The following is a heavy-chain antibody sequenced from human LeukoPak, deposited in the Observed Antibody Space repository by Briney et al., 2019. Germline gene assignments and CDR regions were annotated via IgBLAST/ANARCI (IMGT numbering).Heavy chain of an antibody. CDR3: ARDATGASVGATNPWFDP. D-gene: IGHD1-26*01. CDR1: GFTFSRNS. J-gene: IGHJ5*02. CDR2: ISGSSTNT. V-gene: IGHV3-21*01. Sequence: GGSLRLSCAASGFTFSRNSMNWVRQAPGKGLEWVSSISGSSTNTYYADSVKGRFTISRDNARNSLYLQMNSLRAEDTAVYYCARDATGASVGATNPWFDPWGQGTLVTVSS.